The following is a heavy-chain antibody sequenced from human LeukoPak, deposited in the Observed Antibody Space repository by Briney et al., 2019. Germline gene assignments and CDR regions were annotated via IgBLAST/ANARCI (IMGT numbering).Heavy chain of an antibody. CDR1: GGSISSSSYY. CDR2: IYYSGST. V-gene: IGHV4-39*07. J-gene: IGHJ5*02. D-gene: IGHD6-13*01. Sequence: SETLSLTCTVSGGSISSSSYYWGWIRQPPGKGLEWIGSIYYSGSTYYNPSLKSRVTISVDTSKNQFSLKLSSVTAADTAVYYCARAIAAAGTWRFDPWGQGTLVTVSS. CDR3: ARAIAAAGTWRFDP.